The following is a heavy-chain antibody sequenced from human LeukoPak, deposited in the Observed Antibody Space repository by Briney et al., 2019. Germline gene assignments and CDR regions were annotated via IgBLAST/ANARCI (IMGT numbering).Heavy chain of an antibody. Sequence: GGSLGLSCAASGFTFSDYYMSWIRQAPGKGLEWVSYISSSGSTIYYADSVKGRFTISRDNAKNSLYLQMNSLRAEDTAVYYCARGDIVVVVAANAFDIWGQGTMVTVSS. D-gene: IGHD2-15*01. CDR1: GFTFSDYY. CDR2: ISSSGSTI. CDR3: ARGDIVVVVAANAFDI. V-gene: IGHV3-11*04. J-gene: IGHJ3*02.